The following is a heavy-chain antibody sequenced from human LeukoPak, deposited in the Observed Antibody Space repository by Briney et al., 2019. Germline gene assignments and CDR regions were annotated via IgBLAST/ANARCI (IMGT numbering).Heavy chain of an antibody. V-gene: IGHV3-9*01. Sequence: GGSLRLSCAASGFTFDDYAMHWVRQAPGKGLEWVSGISWNSGSIGYADSVKGRFTISRDNAKNSLYLQMNSLRAEDTAVFYCAKDQSRDYYDTSGYYYPDAFDIWGQGTTITVSS. D-gene: IGHD3-22*01. CDR1: GFTFDDYA. CDR2: ISWNSGSI. J-gene: IGHJ3*02. CDR3: AKDQSRDYYDTSGYYYPDAFDI.